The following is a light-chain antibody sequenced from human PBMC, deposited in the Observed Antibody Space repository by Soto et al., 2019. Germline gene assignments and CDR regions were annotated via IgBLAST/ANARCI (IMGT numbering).Light chain of an antibody. CDR1: QSISDW. J-gene: IGKJ2*01. V-gene: IGKV1-5*01. CDR3: QEYTSAT. CDR2: DAS. Sequence: DIQMTQSPSTLSASVGDRVTITCRAGQSISDWLAWYQQIPGKAPKLLIFDASTLQSGVPSRFSGSGSGTEFTITISSLQPDDFGTYYCQEYTSATFGRGTRLEIK.